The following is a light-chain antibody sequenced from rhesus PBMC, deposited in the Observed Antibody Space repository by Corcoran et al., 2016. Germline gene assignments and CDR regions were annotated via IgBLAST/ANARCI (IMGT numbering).Light chain of an antibody. CDR1: QGISSY. V-gene: IGKV1-32*02. J-gene: IGKJ4*01. Sequence: DIQMSQSPSSLSASVGDRVTITCRASQGISSYFNWYQQKPGKALKLLVYYANSLESGDPSRFSGRGSGTEFTITISSLQPEDFAAYYCQQDNSNPLAFGGGTKVELK. CDR2: YAN. CDR3: QQDNSNPLA.